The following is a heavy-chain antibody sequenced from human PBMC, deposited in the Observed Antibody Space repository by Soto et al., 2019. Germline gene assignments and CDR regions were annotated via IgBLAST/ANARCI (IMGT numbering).Heavy chain of an antibody. CDR2: INHSGST. CDR3: ARGVGNTVVVVAATRGFDY. CDR1: GGSFSGYY. V-gene: IGHV4-34*01. J-gene: IGHJ4*02. D-gene: IGHD2-15*01. Sequence: QVQLQQWGAGLLKPSETLSLTCAVYGGSFSGYYWSWIRQPPGKGLEWIGEINHSGSTNYNPSLKSPVTISVEAYKNQFSLKLSSVTAADTAVYYCARGVGNTVVVVAATRGFDYWGQGTLVTVSS.